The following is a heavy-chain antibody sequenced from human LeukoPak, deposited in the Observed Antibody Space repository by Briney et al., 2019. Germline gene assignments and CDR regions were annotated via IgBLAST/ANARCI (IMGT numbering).Heavy chain of an antibody. CDR3: ARRAGAYSHPYDY. CDR1: GFTFSSNS. V-gene: IGHV3-53*01. CDR2: IYSDNT. Sequence: GAQRLSCTASGFTFSSNSMSWVRQAPGKGLEWVSFIYSDNTHYSDSVKGRFTISRDNSKNTLYLQMNSLRAEDTAVYYCARRAGAYSHPYDYWGQGTLVTVSS. J-gene: IGHJ4*02. D-gene: IGHD4/OR15-4a*01.